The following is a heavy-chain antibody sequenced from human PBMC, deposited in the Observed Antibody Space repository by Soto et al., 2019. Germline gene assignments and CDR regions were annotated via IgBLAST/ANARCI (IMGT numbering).Heavy chain of an antibody. V-gene: IGHV1-46*01. CDR2: LRPRTGST. J-gene: IGHJ4*02. Sequence: ASVKVSCKASGYTFTNYYIHWLRQAPGQGLEWLGILRPRTGSTGYAQRFQGRVTMTRDTSTGTVYMELTSLKSDDTAVYYCAREPNESFYFDYWGQGTQVTVSS. CDR3: AREPNESFYFDY. CDR1: GYTFTNYY.